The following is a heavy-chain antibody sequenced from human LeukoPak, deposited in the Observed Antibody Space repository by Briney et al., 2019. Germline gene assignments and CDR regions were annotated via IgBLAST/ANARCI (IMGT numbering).Heavy chain of an antibody. CDR1: GFMFTTYA. J-gene: IGHJ4*02. V-gene: IGHV3-23*01. CDR2: IGGDGGRT. D-gene: IGHD6-25*01. CDR3: AKDLLSAGGRLDFDY. Sequence: GGSLRLSCAASGFMFTTYAMSWVRQAPGKGLEWVSAIGGDGGRTYYADSVKGRFTISRDNSKNTLSLQMNSLRAQDTAVYYCAKDLLSAGGRLDFDYWGQGTLVTVSS.